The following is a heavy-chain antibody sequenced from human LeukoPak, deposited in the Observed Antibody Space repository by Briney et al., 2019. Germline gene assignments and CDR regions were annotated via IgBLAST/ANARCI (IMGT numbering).Heavy chain of an antibody. D-gene: IGHD6-13*01. V-gene: IGHV1-18*01. CDR3: ARAIAGAEGLPYYYYGMDV. CDR2: ISAYNGNT. CDR1: GYTFTIYG. Sequence: ASVKVSCKASGYTFTIYGISWVRQAPGQGLEWMGWISAYNGNTNYAQKLQGRVTMTTDTSTSTAYMELRSLRSDDSAVYYCARAIAGAEGLPYYYYGMDVWGQGTTVTVSS. J-gene: IGHJ6*02.